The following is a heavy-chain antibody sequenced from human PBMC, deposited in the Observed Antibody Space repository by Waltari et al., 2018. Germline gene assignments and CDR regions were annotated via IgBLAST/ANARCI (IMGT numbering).Heavy chain of an antibody. CDR1: GYTFSDYY. Sequence: EVQLRQSGAELRKPGTPVKIPCKASGYTFSDYYLHWVQQAPGKGLQWVGLVDPEDGQAIYAEKFQGRVTITADTSTDTAYLELSSLTSEDTAVFYCATALGDNTSASRPFHLWGQGTVITVSS. CDR2: VDPEDGQA. CDR3: ATALGDNTSASRPFHL. V-gene: IGHV1-69-2*01. D-gene: IGHD3-10*01. J-gene: IGHJ3*01.